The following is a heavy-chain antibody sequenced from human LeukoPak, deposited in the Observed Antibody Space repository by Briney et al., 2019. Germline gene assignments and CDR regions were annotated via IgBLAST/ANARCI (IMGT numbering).Heavy chain of an antibody. CDR1: GFSFSAYW. CDR2: INPAGTET. D-gene: IGHD2-15*01. V-gene: IGHV3-7*01. CDR3: ARFGYVAAVDV. Sequence: GGSLRLSCAASGFSFSAYWMTWVRQAPGTGLEWVANINPAGTETYYVDPVKGRFTVSRDNAKNLLYLQMNSLRAEDTAVYHCARFGYVAAVDVWGQGTLGTVSS. J-gene: IGHJ4*02.